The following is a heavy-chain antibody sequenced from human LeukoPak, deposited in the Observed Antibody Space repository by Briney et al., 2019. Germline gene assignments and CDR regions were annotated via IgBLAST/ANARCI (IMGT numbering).Heavy chain of an antibody. CDR2: ISGSGGNT. CDR3: AREGGWNDFDY. Sequence: GGSLRLSCAASRFTFSAYSMTWVRQAPGKGLEWVSAISGSGGNTYYADSVKGRFTISRDNSKNTLYLQMNSLRADDTAIYYCAREGGWNDFDYWGQGTLVTVSS. V-gene: IGHV3-23*01. CDR1: RFTFSAYS. J-gene: IGHJ4*02. D-gene: IGHD1-1*01.